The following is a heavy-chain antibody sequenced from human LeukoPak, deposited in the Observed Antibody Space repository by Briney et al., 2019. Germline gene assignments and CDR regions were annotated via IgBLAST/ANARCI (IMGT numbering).Heavy chain of an antibody. Sequence: ASVKVSCKASGGTFSRYAISWVRQAPGQGLEWMGGIIPIFGTANYAQKFQGRVTITTDESTSTAYMELSSLRSEDTAVYYCARGRRGYSGYDSVNMDVWGKGTTVTVSS. V-gene: IGHV1-69*05. CDR1: GGTFSRYA. CDR3: ARGRRGYSGYDSVNMDV. D-gene: IGHD5-12*01. J-gene: IGHJ6*03. CDR2: IIPIFGTA.